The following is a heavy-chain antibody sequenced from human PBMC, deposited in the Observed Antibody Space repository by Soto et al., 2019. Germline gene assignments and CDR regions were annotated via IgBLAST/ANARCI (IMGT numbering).Heavy chain of an antibody. D-gene: IGHD5-18*01. V-gene: IGHV3-7*05. CDR2: VKQDGSEK. J-gene: IGHJ4*02. CDR3: AAGRWMVRY. CDR1: GFSFSDYW. Sequence: EVQLVESGGGLVQPGGSLRVSCETSGFSFSDYWMSWVHQSPGKGMEWVANVKQDGSEKNYVDSVKGRFSISRDNARKSVYLQMNSLRGEDTAVYHCAAGRWMVRYWGQGTLVTVSS.